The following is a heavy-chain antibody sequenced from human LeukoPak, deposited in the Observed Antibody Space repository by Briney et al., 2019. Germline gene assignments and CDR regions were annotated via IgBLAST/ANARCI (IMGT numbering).Heavy chain of an antibody. Sequence: PSETLSLTCAVYGGSFSGYYWSWIRQPPGKGLEWIGEINHSGSTNYNPSLKSRVTISVDTSKNQFSLKLSSVTAADTAVYYCARLRSIAAAGPYYYYGIDVWGQGTTVTVSS. D-gene: IGHD6-13*01. V-gene: IGHV4-34*01. J-gene: IGHJ6*02. CDR1: GGSFSGYY. CDR3: ARLRSIAAAGPYYYYGIDV. CDR2: INHSGST.